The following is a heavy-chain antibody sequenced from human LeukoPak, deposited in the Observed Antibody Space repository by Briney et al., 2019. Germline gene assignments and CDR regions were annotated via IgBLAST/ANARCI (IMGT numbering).Heavy chain of an antibody. J-gene: IGHJ3*02. CDR1: GYTFTSYF. D-gene: IGHD6-19*01. CDR2: INPSGGTT. V-gene: IGHV1-46*01. CDR3: VRVRTIVVAGGGSFDI. Sequence: ASVKVSCKASGYTFTSYFMHWVRQAPGQGLEWMAIINPSGGTTSYAQKFQGRLTMTRDMSTSTVSMELSSLTSQDTAVYYCVRVRTIVVAGGGSFDIWGQGTMVTASS.